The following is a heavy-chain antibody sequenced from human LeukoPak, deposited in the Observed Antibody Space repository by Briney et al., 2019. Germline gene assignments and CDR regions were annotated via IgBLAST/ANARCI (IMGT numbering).Heavy chain of an antibody. J-gene: IGHJ1*01. D-gene: IGHD3-22*01. CDR3: ARAPVKRYYYDSSGYWDCFQH. V-gene: IGHV4-38-2*02. CDR1: GYSISSGYH. CDR2: IYYSGST. Sequence: SSETLSLTCTVSGYSISSGYHWGWIRQPPGKGLEWIGSIYYSGSTYYNPSLKSRVTISVDTSKNQFSLKLSSVTAADTAVYYCARAPVKRYYYDSSGYWDCFQHWGQGTLVTVSS.